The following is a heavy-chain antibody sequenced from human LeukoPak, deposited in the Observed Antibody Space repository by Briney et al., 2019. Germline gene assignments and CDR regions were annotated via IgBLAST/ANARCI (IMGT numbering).Heavy chain of an antibody. CDR1: GGSISSSSYY. V-gene: IGHV4-39*07. CDR3: ARVWANWFDP. D-gene: IGHD7-27*01. CDR2: IYYSGST. J-gene: IGHJ5*02. Sequence: PSETLSLTCTVSGGSISSSSYYWGWIRQPPGKGLEWIGSIYYSGSTYYNPSLKSRVTISVDTSKNQFSLKLSSVTAADTAVYYCARVWANWFDPWGQGTLVTVSS.